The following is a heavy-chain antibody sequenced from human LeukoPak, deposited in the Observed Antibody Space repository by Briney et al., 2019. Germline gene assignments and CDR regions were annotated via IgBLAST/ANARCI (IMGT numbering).Heavy chain of an antibody. Sequence: GASVKVSCKASGGTFSSYAISWVRQAPGQGLEWMGGIIPVFSTANYAQKFQGRVTITTDESTSTAYMELSSLRSEDTAVYYCARGIRGDCSSTSCYTVFDYWGQGTLVAVSS. D-gene: IGHD2-2*02. CDR3: ARGIRGDCSSTSCYTVFDY. CDR1: GGTFSSYA. CDR2: IIPVFSTA. V-gene: IGHV1-69*05. J-gene: IGHJ4*02.